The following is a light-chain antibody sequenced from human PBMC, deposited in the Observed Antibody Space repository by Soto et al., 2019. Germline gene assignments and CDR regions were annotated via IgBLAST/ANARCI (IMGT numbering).Light chain of an antibody. CDR2: TTS. J-gene: IGKJ1*01. CDR1: QGISSY. V-gene: IGKV1-8*01. CDR3: QQYHGYPWT. Sequence: AIRMTQSPSSLSASTGDRVTITCRASQGISSYLAWYQQKPGKAPKLLIYTTSTLESGVPSRFSGSGSGTDFTLTISGLQSEDFAVYYCQQYHGYPWTFGQGTKVDIK.